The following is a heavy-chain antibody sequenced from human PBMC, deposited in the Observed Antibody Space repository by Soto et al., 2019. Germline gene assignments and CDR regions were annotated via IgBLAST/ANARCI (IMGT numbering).Heavy chain of an antibody. V-gene: IGHV3-11*01. J-gene: IGHJ4*02. CDR1: GFIFSDYY. CDR3: ARDFDADSRTDFDY. D-gene: IGHD4-17*01. Sequence: QVQLVESGGGLVKPGGSLRLSCATSGFIFSDYYMHWIRQAPGKGLEWISYISGNGRIIQYADSAKGRFTVSRDNAQNSLYIQMNSLRADDTALYFCARDFDADSRTDFDYWGQGTLVTVSS. CDR2: ISGNGRII.